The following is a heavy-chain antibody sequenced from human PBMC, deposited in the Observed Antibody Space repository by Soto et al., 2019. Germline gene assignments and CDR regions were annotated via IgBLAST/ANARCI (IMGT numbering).Heavy chain of an antibody. CDR2: MHSGGSK. CDR1: GFNVSNNY. V-gene: IGHV3-53*02. CDR3: ARDQCCSGGNCYNWFDP. D-gene: IGHD2-15*01. J-gene: IGHJ5*02. Sequence: ELQLVETGGGLIQPGGTLRLSCAASGFNVSNNYMTWVRQPPGQGLEWVSVMHSGGSKYYADSVKGRFTISRDNSKNTLYLEMSSLRAEDTAVYYCARDQCCSGGNCYNWFDPWGPGTLVTVSS.